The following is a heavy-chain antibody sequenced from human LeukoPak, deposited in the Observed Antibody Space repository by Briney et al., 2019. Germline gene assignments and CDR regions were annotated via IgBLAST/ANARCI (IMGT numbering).Heavy chain of an antibody. CDR2: FTYDGSDK. D-gene: IGHD6-6*01. J-gene: IGHJ3*02. CDR1: GFTFSSYA. Sequence: PGGSLRLSCAASGFTFSSYAMHWVRQAPGKGLEWVAVFTYDGSDKYYADSVKGRFTISRDNTKNTLYLQMNSLRAEDTAVYYCAREGDSRSSVGAFDIWGQGTMVTVSS. V-gene: IGHV3-30*01. CDR3: AREGDSRSSVGAFDI.